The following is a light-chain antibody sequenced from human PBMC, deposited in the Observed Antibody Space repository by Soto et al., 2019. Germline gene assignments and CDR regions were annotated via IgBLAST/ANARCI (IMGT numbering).Light chain of an antibody. CDR3: QQYAKAPLT. CDR2: GAS. V-gene: IGKV3-20*01. Sequence: IVLTHSPGTLTLSPGDRHPPPCTASQIVSDHYLAWYQQKPGQAPRLVVYGASSRATGVPDRFSASGSGTDFTLTISRLEPEDFAVYYCQQYAKAPLTFGQGTKVDIK. J-gene: IGKJ1*01. CDR1: QIVSDHY.